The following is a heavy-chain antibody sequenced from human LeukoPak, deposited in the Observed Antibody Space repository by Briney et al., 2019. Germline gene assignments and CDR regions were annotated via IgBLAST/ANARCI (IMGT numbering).Heavy chain of an antibody. D-gene: IGHD2-2*01. Sequence: SETLSLTCTVSGGSISSSSYYWSWIRQPAGKGLEWIGRIYTSGSTNYNPSLKSRVTMSVDTSKNQFSLKLSSVTAADTAVYYCARDLGGCSSTSCSFDIWGQGTMVTVSS. J-gene: IGHJ3*02. CDR1: GGSISSSSYY. V-gene: IGHV4-61*02. CDR3: ARDLGGCSSTSCSFDI. CDR2: IYTSGST.